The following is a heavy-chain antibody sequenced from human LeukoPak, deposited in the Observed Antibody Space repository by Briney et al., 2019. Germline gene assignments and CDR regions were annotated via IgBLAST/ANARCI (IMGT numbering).Heavy chain of an antibody. V-gene: IGHV1-18*01. CDR3: ARDRRWPSDSSGYFDY. CDR1: GYTFTSYG. D-gene: IGHD3-22*01. Sequence: ASVKVSCKASGYTFTSYGISWVRQAPGQGLEWMGWISAYNGDTNYAQKLQGRVTMTTDTSTSTAYMELRSLKSDDTAVYYCARDRRWPSDSSGYFDYCGQETLVTVSS. CDR2: ISAYNGDT. J-gene: IGHJ4*02.